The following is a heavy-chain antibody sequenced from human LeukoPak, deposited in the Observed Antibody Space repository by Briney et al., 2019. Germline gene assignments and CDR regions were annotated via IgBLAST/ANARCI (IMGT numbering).Heavy chain of an antibody. CDR3: ARDRSDCSSTSCYPPLIHMDV. Sequence: GASVKVSCKASGGTFSSYAISWVRQAPGQGLEWMGGIIPIFGTANYAQEFQGRVTITADESTSTAYMELSSLRSDDTAVYYCARDRSDCSSTSCYPPLIHMDVWGKGTTVTVSS. CDR2: IIPIFGTA. D-gene: IGHD2-2*01. CDR1: GGTFSSYA. V-gene: IGHV1-69*13. J-gene: IGHJ6*03.